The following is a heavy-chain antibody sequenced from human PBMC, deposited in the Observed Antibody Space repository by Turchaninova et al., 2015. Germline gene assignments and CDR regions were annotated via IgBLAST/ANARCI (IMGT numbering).Heavy chain of an antibody. CDR2: IYPGDPDA. CDR3: ARRQYLXWYFXX. Sequence: EVQLVQSGAEVQKPGESLKISCKGSGYNFTTYWIGWVRKMTGKGMEWMGSIYPGDPDASYSPSXXXQVXXSVDXSSITXXLQXRXLKASDTXXXYCARRQYLXWYFXXWGRGTLVTXSS. D-gene: IGHD2/OR15-2a*01. J-gene: IGHJ2*01. V-gene: IGHV5-51*01. CDR1: GYNFTTYW.